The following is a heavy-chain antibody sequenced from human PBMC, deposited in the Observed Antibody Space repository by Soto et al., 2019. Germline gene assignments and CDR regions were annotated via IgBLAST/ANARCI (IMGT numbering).Heavy chain of an antibody. CDR2: INPHSGDT. V-gene: IGHV1-2*02. Sequence: QVQLTQSGAEVRKLGASVKVSCKASGYTFIDYYIHWVRKAPGQGLEWMGCINPHSGDTRSAWKLQAPITMTRDTSNTTAYMEMKRLYSNDPAVYYFAKSGYRGSWHPPAFWGHGTLVTVSS. D-gene: IGHD1-26*01. CDR1: GYTFIDYY. J-gene: IGHJ4*01. CDR3: AKSGYRGSWHPPAF.